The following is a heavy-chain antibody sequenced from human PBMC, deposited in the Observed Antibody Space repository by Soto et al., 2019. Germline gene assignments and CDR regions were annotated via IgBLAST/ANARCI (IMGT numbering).Heavy chain of an antibody. CDR1: GGSVSSGSYY. J-gene: IGHJ4*02. CDR2: MYNSGNY. CDR3: SCGSSASAYIDY. D-gene: IGHD6-13*01. V-gene: IGHV4-61*01. Sequence: SETLSLTCTVSGGSVSSGSYYWSWIRQPPGKGLEWIGYMYNSGNYDYNPSLKSRVTISVDTSKNQFSLKLNSVTAADTAVYYCSCGSSASAYIDYWGQGTLVTVSS.